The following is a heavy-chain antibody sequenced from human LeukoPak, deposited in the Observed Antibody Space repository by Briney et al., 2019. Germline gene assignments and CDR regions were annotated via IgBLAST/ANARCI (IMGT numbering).Heavy chain of an antibody. CDR2: FDPEDGET. V-gene: IGHV1-24*01. J-gene: IGHJ4*02. CDR1: GYTLTELS. D-gene: IGHD3-10*01. Sequence: GASVKVSCKVSGYTLTELSMHWVRQAPGKGLEGMGGFDPEDGETIYAQKFQGRGTMTEDTSTDTAYMELSSLRSEDTAVYYCATGDTVRHLPFDYWGQGTLVTVSS. CDR3: ATGDTVRHLPFDY.